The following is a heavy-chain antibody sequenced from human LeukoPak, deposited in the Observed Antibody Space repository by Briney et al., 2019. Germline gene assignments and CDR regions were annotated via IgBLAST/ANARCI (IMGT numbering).Heavy chain of an antibody. CDR3: GRDYYYGDPDYYYGMDV. CDR1: GYTFTSYG. CDR2: ISAYNGNT. Sequence: ASVKVSCKASGYTFTSYGISWVRQAPGQGLEWMGWISAYNGNTNYAQKLQGRVTMTTDTSTSTAYMELRSLRSDDTAVYYCGRDYYYGDPDYYYGMDVWGKGTTVTVSS. D-gene: IGHD4-17*01. J-gene: IGHJ6*04. V-gene: IGHV1-18*04.